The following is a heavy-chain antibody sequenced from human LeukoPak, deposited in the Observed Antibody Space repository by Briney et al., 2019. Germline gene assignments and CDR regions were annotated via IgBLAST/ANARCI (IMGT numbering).Heavy chain of an antibody. D-gene: IGHD6-19*01. J-gene: IGHJ4*02. CDR1: GFTFSNYG. CDR2: ISYDGNNG. V-gene: IGHV3-30*18. CDR3: AKEYSSGWNDF. Sequence: PGGSLRLSCAASGFTFSNYGMHWVRQAPGKGLDWVAVISYDGNNGYYADSVKGRLTISRDNSKNTLYLQMNSLRAEDTALYYCAKEYSSGWNDFWGQGTLVTVSS.